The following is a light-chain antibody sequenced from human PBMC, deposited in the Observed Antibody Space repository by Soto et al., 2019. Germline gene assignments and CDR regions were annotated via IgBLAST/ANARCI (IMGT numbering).Light chain of an antibody. J-gene: IGKJ3*01. CDR3: QQYDNLPVT. CDR1: QSISLS. Sequence: DIRMTQSPSTLSAFVGDRVTITCRASQSISLSLAWYQQKPGKAPDLLISDASNLETGVPSRFSGSGSGTDFTFTISSLQPEDIATYYCQQYDNLPVTFGPGTKVDIK. CDR2: DAS. V-gene: IGKV1-33*01.